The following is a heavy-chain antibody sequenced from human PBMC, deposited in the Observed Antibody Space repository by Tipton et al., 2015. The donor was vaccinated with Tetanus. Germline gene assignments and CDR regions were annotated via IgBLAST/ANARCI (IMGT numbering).Heavy chain of an antibody. J-gene: IGHJ3*02. CDR1: GGSISRYY. CDR3: ARWWDTSGTTNLYAFDM. V-gene: IGHV4-59*01. D-gene: IGHD3-10*01. Sequence: TLSLTCTISGGSISRYYWAWIRQTPGKGLEWIGYIDYNGSTKYNPSLRSRVTLSLDTSKNQISMRLTSVTAADTAVYYCARWWDTSGTTNLYAFDMWGQGTMVSVSS. CDR2: IDYNGST.